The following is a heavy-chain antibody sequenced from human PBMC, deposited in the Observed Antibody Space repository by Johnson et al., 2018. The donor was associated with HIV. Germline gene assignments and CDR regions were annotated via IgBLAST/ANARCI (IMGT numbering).Heavy chain of an antibody. V-gene: IGHV3-11*04. Sequence: VQLVESGGGLVKPGGSLRLSCAASGFTFSDYYMNWIRQAPGKGLAWISYISSSGSTIYHADSVKGRFTISRDNAKNSLYLQMDSLRAEDTAVYYCAREGVEGAFDIWGQGTMVTVSS. CDR2: ISSSGSTI. D-gene: IGHD2-15*01. J-gene: IGHJ3*02. CDR1: GFTFSDYY. CDR3: AREGVEGAFDI.